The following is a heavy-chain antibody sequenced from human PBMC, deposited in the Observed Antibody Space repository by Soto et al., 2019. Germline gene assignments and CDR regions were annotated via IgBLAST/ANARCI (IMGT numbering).Heavy chain of an antibody. J-gene: IGHJ4*02. V-gene: IGHV1-2*02. D-gene: IGHD2-15*01. CDR1: GYTFTGYY. CDR3: ARVNVVVVAATREYYFDY. CDR2: INPNSGGT. Sequence: ASVKVSCKASGYTFTGYYMHWVRQAPGQGLEWMGWINPNSGGTNYAQKFQGRVTMTRDTSIRTAYMELSRLRSDDTAVYYCARVNVVVVAATREYYFDYWGQGTLVTVSS.